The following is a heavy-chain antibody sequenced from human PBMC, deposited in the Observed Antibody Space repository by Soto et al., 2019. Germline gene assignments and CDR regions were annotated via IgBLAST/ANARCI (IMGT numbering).Heavy chain of an antibody. J-gene: IGHJ6*03. V-gene: IGHV4-59*08. CDR1: GGSISSYY. Sequence: SETLSLTCTVSGGSISSYYWSWILQPPGKGLEWIGYIYYSGSTNYNPSLKSRVTISVDTSKNQFSLKLSSVTAADTAVYSCARHEQLGYCRSTSCLYGYYYMDVWGKGTTVTVSS. CDR3: ARHEQLGYCRSTSCLYGYYYMDV. D-gene: IGHD2-2*01. CDR2: IYYSGST.